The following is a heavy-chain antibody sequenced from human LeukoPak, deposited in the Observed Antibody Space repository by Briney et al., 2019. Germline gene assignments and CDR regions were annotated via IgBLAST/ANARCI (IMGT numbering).Heavy chain of an antibody. D-gene: IGHD3-22*01. CDR2: INPNSGGT. CDR3: ARGGPYLNYYDSSGYYCD. CDR1: GYTFTGYY. Sequence: ASVKVSCKASGYTFTGYYMHWVRQAPGQGPEWMGWINPNSGGTNYAQKFQGWVTMTRDTSISTAYVELSRLRSGDTAVYYCARGGPYLNYYDSSGYYCDWGQGTLVTVSS. V-gene: IGHV1-2*04. J-gene: IGHJ4*02.